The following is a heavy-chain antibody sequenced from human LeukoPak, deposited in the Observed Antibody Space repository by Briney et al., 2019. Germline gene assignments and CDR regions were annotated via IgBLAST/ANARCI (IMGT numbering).Heavy chain of an antibody. Sequence: TSETLSLTCTVSGGSISSYYWSWIRQPPGKGLEWIGYIYYSGSTNYNPSLKSRVTISVDTSKTQFSLKLSSVTAADTAVYYCARHTGGFGELFDYWGQGTLVTVSS. D-gene: IGHD3-10*01. J-gene: IGHJ4*02. V-gene: IGHV4-59*08. CDR1: GGSISSYY. CDR3: ARHTGGFGELFDY. CDR2: IYYSGST.